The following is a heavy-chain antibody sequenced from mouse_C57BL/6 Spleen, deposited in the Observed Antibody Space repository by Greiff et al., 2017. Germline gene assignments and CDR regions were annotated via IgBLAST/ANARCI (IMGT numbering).Heavy chain of an antibody. J-gene: IGHJ2*01. Sequence: VQLVESGAELVRPGASVTLSCKASGYTFTDYEMHWVKQTPVHGLEWIGAIDPETGGTAYNQKFKGKAILTADKSSSTAYMELRSLTSEDSAVYYCTRYYGSGDYWGQGTTLTVSS. V-gene: IGHV1-15*01. CDR1: GYTFTDYE. CDR3: TRYYGSGDY. D-gene: IGHD1-1*01. CDR2: IDPETGGT.